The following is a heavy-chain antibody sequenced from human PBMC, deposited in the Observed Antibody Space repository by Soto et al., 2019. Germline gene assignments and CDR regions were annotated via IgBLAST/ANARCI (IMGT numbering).Heavy chain of an antibody. Sequence: GGSLRLSCAASGFTFSSNSMTWVRQAPGQGLEWVSSISRSGDSILYAASVKGRFSISRDNSKNTLYLQMNSLSAEDTAVYYCAKGALSTYGMDVWGQGTTVTVS. CDR3: AKGALSTYGMDV. CDR2: ISRSGDSI. V-gene: IGHV3-23*01. J-gene: IGHJ6*02. CDR1: GFTFSSNS.